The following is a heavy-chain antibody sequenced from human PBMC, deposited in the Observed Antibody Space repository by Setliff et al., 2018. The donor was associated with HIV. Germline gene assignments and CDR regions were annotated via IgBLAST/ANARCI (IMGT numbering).Heavy chain of an antibody. J-gene: IGHJ4*02. Sequence: GASVKVSCKASGHTFSNYDVIWVRRATGQGLEWMGWMNPNSGDTGYAQKFQGRVIMTRDTSISTAYMELSSLTSADTAVYYCATDPGRRITFGGVIVNPDYWGQGTLVTVSS. CDR1: GHTFSNYD. CDR3: ATDPGRRITFGGVIVNPDY. CDR2: MNPNSGDT. D-gene: IGHD3-16*02. V-gene: IGHV1-8*01.